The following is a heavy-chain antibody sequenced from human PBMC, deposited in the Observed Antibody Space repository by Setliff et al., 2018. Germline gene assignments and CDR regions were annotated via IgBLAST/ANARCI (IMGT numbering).Heavy chain of an antibody. CDR2: IIPIFGTA. J-gene: IGHJ4*02. Sequence: SVKVSCKASGYTFTSYGISWVRQAPGQGLEWMGRIIPIFGTANYAQKFQGRVTITADESTSTAYMELSSLRSEDTAVYYCARETLPYYFDYWGQGTLVTVSS. CDR1: GYTFTSYG. V-gene: IGHV1-69*13. CDR3: ARETLPYYFDY.